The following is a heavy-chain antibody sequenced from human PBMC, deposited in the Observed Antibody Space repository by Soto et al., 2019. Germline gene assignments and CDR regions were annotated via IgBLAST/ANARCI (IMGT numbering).Heavy chain of an antibody. CDR2: IYYSGSI. J-gene: IGHJ5*02. CDR1: GGSISSYY. CDR3: ATSNWFDP. V-gene: IGHV4-59*08. Sequence: PSETLSLTCTVSGGSISSYYWSWIRQPPGKGLEWIGYIYYSGSINYNPSLKSRVTISIDTSKNQFSLKLSSVTAADTAVYYCATSNWFDPWGQGTLVTVSS.